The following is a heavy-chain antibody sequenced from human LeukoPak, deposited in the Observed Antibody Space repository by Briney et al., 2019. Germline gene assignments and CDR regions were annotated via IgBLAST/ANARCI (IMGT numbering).Heavy chain of an antibody. CDR3: AKDVLGIPAAIGLDY. V-gene: IGHV3-9*01. CDR1: GFTFDEYS. Sequence: PGGSLSLSCAASGFTFDEYSMHWVQQPPGKGLEWVSGICWSSGSIGYADSVKGRFTISRDNAKNSLYLQMNSLRAEDTALYYCAKDVLGIPAAIGLDYWGQGTLVTVSS. CDR2: ICWSSGSI. J-gene: IGHJ4*02. D-gene: IGHD2-2*01.